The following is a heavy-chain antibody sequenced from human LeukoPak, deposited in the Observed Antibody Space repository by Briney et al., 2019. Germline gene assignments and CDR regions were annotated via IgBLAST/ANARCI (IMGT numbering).Heavy chain of an antibody. CDR1: GGSISSGSYY. Sequence: SQTLSLTCTVSGGSISSGSYYWSWIRQPAGKGLEWIGRIYTSGSTNYNPSLKSRVTISVGTSKNQFSLKLGSVTAADTAVYYCARKIIGYSYGYDYWGQGTLVTVSS. CDR2: IYTSGST. D-gene: IGHD5-18*01. CDR3: ARKIIGYSYGYDY. V-gene: IGHV4-61*02. J-gene: IGHJ4*02.